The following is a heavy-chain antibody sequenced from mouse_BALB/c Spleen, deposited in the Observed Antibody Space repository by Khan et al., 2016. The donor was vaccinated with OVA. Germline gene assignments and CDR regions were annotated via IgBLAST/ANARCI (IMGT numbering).Heavy chain of an antibody. CDR3: ARSLYYSYGYALDC. J-gene: IGHJ4*01. V-gene: IGHV3-2*02. Sequence: EVQLQESGPGLVKPSQSLSLTCTVTGYSITSDYAWNWIRQFPGNELEWMGYISSTGSTSYNPSLKSRISITRDISKNQFFLQLKSVTTEDTATYYCARSLYYSYGYALDCWGRGTSVTVSS. CDR2: ISSTGST. CDR1: GYSITSDYA. D-gene: IGHD2-12*01.